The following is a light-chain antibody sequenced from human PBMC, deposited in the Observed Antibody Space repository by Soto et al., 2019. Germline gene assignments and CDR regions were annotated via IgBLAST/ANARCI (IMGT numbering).Light chain of an antibody. CDR3: QQYNSYPWT. CDR1: QSISSW. V-gene: IGKV1-5*03. CDR2: KAS. Sequence: DIQMTQSPSTLSASVGDRVTITCRASQSISSWLAWFQQKPWKAPNVLIYKASTLESGVPPRFSGSGSGTEFTLTISSLQPDDFETYYCQQYNSYPWTFGQGTKVEIK. J-gene: IGKJ1*01.